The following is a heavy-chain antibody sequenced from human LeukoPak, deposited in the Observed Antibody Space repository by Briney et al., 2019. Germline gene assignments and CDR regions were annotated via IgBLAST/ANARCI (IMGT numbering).Heavy chain of an antibody. J-gene: IGHJ6*03. V-gene: IGHV3-23*01. CDR3: ANPARIAAGCDALYYYDYMDV. D-gene: IGHD6-13*01. CDR2: ISGSGGST. CDR1: GFTFRCYV. Sequence: GGSLRLSCSVSGFTFRCYVMRWARQAPGKGLEWVSAISGSGGSTYYADSVKGRFTISRDNSKNTLYLQMNSLRAEYTAVYYWANPARIAAGCDALYYYDYMDVWGKGTTVTVSS.